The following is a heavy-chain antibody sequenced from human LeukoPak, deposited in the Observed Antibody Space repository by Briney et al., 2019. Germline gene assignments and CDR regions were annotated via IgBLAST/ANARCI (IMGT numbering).Heavy chain of an antibody. J-gene: IGHJ3*02. CDR3: ARAYNGELLPRDAFDI. CDR1: GGSISSGGYY. D-gene: IGHD1-26*01. CDR2: IYYSGST. V-gene: IGHV4-31*03. Sequence: SETLSLTCTVSGGSISSGGYYWSWIHQHPGKGLEWIGYIYYSGSTYYNPSLKSRVTISVDTSKNQFSLKLSSVTAADTAVYYCARAYNGELLPRDAFDIWGQGTMVTVSS.